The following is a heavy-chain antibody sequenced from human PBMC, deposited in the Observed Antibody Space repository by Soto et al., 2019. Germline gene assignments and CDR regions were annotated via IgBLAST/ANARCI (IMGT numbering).Heavy chain of an antibody. V-gene: IGHV3-23*01. Sequence: TGGSLRLSCAASGFTFSSYAMSWVRQAPGKGLEWVSAISGSGGSTYYADSVKGRFTISRDNSKNTLYLQMNSLRAEDTAVYYCAKRTYYDSSGYYPIDYWGQGTLVTVSS. D-gene: IGHD3-22*01. CDR3: AKRTYYDSSGYYPIDY. CDR1: GFTFSSYA. CDR2: ISGSGGST. J-gene: IGHJ4*02.